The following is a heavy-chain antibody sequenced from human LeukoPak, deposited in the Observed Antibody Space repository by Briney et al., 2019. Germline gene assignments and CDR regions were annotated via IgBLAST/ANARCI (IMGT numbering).Heavy chain of an antibody. CDR3: ARARLPTIFGVVDY. D-gene: IGHD3-3*01. J-gene: IGHJ4*02. V-gene: IGHV4-4*07. Sequence: SETLSLTCTVSGGSINNYYWSWIRQPAGKGLEWIGRIYTSGSTSYNPSLKSRVTMSVDTSKNQISLKLSSVTAADTAVYYCARARLPTIFGVVDYWGQGTLVTVSS. CDR2: IYTSGST. CDR1: GGSINNYY.